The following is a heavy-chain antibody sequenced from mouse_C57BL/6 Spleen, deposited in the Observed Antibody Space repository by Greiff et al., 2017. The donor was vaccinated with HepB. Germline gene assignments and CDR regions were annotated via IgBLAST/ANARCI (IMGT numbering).Heavy chain of an antibody. V-gene: IGHV1-80*01. CDR3: ARATVVVNYFDY. CDR2: IYPGDGDT. CDR1: GYAFSSYW. D-gene: IGHD1-1*01. J-gene: IGHJ2*01. Sequence: VQLQQSGAELVKPGASVKISCKASGYAFSSYWMNWVKQRPGKGLEWIGQIYPGDGDTNYNGKFKGKATLTADKSSSTAYMQLSSLTSEDSAVYFCARATVVVNYFDYWGQGTTLTVSS.